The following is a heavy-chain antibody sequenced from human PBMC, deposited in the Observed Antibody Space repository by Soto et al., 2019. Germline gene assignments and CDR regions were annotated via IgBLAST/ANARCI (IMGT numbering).Heavy chain of an antibody. CDR3: ARDWNYYDSSGPCFDS. CDR2: ISYDGSNK. Sequence: QVQLVEYGGGVVQPGRSLRLSCAASGFTFSSYGMHWIRQDPGKGLEGVAVISYDGSNKYYADSVKGRFTISRDNSKNTLYLQTNSLRAEDTAVYYCARDWNYYDSSGPCFDSWGQGTLVTVSS. D-gene: IGHD3-22*01. J-gene: IGHJ4*02. CDR1: GFTFSSYG. V-gene: IGHV3-30*03.